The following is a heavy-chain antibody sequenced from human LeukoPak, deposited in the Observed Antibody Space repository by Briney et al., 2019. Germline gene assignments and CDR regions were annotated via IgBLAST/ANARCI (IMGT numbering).Heavy chain of an antibody. CDR3: ARASYYDYVWGSYRYQYYFDY. J-gene: IGHJ4*02. V-gene: IGHV4-59*12. Sequence: SETLSLTCSVSGGTISSYYWSWIRQPPGKGLEWIGYIYYSGSTNYNPSLKSRVTISVDTSKNQFSLKLSSVTAADTAVYYCARASYYDYVWGSYRYQYYFDYWGQGTLVTVSS. CDR1: GGTISSYY. D-gene: IGHD3-16*02. CDR2: IYYSGST.